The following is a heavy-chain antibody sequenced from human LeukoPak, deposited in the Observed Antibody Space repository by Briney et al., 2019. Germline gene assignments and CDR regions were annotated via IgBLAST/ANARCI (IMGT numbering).Heavy chain of an antibody. J-gene: IGHJ6*03. CDR3: AKDSTYSSSHFYYYYMDV. Sequence: GGSLRLSCAASGFTFDDYAMHWVRQAPGKGLEWVSLISWDGGSTYYADSVKGRFTISRDNSKNSLYLQMNSLRAEDTALYYCAKDSTYSSSHFYYYYMDVWGKGTTVTVSS. CDR1: GFTFDDYA. CDR2: ISWDGGST. D-gene: IGHD6-13*01. V-gene: IGHV3-43D*03.